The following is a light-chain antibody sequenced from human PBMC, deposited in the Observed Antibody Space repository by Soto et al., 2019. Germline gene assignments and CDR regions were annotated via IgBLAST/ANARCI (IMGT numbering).Light chain of an antibody. J-gene: IGKJ1*01. CDR1: ETINTW. CDR2: QAS. Sequence: DIQMTQSPTTLSASVGDTVTITWRPSETINTWLAWFQQKPGEAPKLLIYQASTLESGVPSRFSGSGAGTEFTLTISSLQPDDFATYYCQQYNSYSGTFGQGTKVDIK. V-gene: IGKV1-5*03. CDR3: QQYNSYSGT.